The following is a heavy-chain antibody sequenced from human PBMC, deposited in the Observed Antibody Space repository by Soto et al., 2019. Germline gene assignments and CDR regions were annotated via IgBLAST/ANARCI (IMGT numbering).Heavy chain of an antibody. D-gene: IGHD1-1*01. V-gene: IGHV4-34*01. CDR3: ARAGTLQLSYGMDV. CDR2: INHSGST. J-gene: IGHJ6*02. CDR1: GGSFSGYY. Sequence: SETLSLTCAVYGGSFSGYYWSWIRQPPGKGLEWIGEINHSGSTNYNPSLKSRVTISVDTSKNQFSLKLSSVTAADTAVYYCARAGTLQLSYGMDVWGQGTKVTVYS.